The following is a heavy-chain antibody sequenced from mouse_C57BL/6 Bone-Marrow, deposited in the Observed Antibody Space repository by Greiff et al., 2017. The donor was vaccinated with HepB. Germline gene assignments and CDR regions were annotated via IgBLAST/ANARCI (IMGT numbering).Heavy chain of an antibody. D-gene: IGHD1-1*01. J-gene: IGHJ1*03. CDR1: GYTFTSYG. Sequence: VKLVESGAELARPGASVKLSCKASGYTFTSYGISWVKQRTGQGLEWIGEIYPRSGNTYYNEKFKGKATLTADKSSSTAYMELRSLTSEDSAVYFCARWDYGSSYGYFDVWGTGTTVTVSS. CDR2: IYPRSGNT. CDR3: ARWDYGSSYGYFDV. V-gene: IGHV1-81*01.